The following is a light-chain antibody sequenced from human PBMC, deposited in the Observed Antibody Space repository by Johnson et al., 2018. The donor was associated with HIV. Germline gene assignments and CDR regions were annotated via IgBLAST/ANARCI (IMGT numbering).Light chain of an antibody. CDR2: DNN. Sequence: QSVLTQTPSVSAAPGQKVTISCSGSSSNIGNNYVSWYQQLPGTAPKLLIYDNNKRPSGIPDRFSGSKSGTSATLGITGLQTGDEADYYCGTWDSSLSVYVFGTGTKVTVL. V-gene: IGLV1-51*01. CDR1: SSNIGNNY. CDR3: GTWDSSLSVYV. J-gene: IGLJ1*01.